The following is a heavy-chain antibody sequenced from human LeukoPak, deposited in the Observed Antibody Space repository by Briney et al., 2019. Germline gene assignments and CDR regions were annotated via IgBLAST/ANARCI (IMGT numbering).Heavy chain of an antibody. CDR2: ISGSGGST. CDR3: ATRVYYDFWSGYKPESPFDY. J-gene: IGHJ4*02. Sequence: GGSLRLSCAASGFTFSSYAMNWVRQAPGQGLEWVSAISGSGGSTYYADSAKGRFTISRDNSKNTLYLQMNSLRAEDTAVYYCATRVYYDFWSGYKPESPFDYWGQGTLVTVSS. CDR1: GFTFSSYA. V-gene: IGHV3-23*01. D-gene: IGHD3-3*01.